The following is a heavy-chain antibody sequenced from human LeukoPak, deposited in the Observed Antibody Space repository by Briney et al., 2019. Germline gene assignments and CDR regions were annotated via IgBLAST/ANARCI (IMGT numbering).Heavy chain of an antibody. Sequence: PSETLSLTCTVSGGSISSYYWSWIRQPPGKGLEWIGYIYYSGSTNYNPSLKSRVTISVDTSKNQFSLKLSSVTAADTAVYYCASNYYGSGRGYYYYGMDVWGQGTTVTVSS. V-gene: IGHV4-59*01. J-gene: IGHJ6*02. CDR3: ASNYYGSGRGYYYYGMDV. CDR2: IYYSGST. CDR1: GGSISSYY. D-gene: IGHD3-10*01.